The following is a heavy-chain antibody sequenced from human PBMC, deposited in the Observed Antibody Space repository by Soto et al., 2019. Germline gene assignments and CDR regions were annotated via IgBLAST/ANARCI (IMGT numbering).Heavy chain of an antibody. D-gene: IGHD2-15*01. V-gene: IGHV1-46*01. CDR2: INPSGGST. J-gene: IGHJ1*01. Sequence: ASVKVSFKAAGSTLTSYYMHWVRQAPGQGLEWMGIINPSGGSTSYAQKFQGRVTMTRDTSTSTVYMELSSLRSEDTAVYYCARVPDCSGGSCLRYFQHWGQGTLGTVA. CDR3: ARVPDCSGGSCLRYFQH. CDR1: GSTLTSYY.